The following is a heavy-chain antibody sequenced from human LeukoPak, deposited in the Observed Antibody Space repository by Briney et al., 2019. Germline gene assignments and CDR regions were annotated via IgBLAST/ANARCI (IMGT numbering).Heavy chain of an antibody. J-gene: IGHJ4*02. CDR3: AKTPEERVGATPIDY. CDR1: GFTFSSYS. Sequence: PGGSLRLSCAASGFTFSSYSMNWVRQAPGKGLEWVSSISSSSSYIYYADSVKGRFTISRDNSKNTLYLQMNSLRAEDTAVYYCAKTPEERVGATPIDYWGQGTLVTVSS. V-gene: IGHV3-21*04. D-gene: IGHD1-26*01. CDR2: ISSSSSYI.